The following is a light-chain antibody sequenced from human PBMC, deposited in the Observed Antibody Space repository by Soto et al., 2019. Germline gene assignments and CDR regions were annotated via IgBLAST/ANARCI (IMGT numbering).Light chain of an antibody. J-gene: IGLJ2*01. V-gene: IGLV1-40*01. CDR1: SSNIGAGYD. CDR3: QSYDSSLSVVV. Sequence: QSVLTQPPSVSGAPGQRVTISCTGSSSNIGAGYDVHWYQQLPGTAPKLLIYGNSNRPSGVPDRFSGSKSGTSASLAITGLQAEDEAEYYCQSYDSSLSVVVFGGGTKLT. CDR2: GNS.